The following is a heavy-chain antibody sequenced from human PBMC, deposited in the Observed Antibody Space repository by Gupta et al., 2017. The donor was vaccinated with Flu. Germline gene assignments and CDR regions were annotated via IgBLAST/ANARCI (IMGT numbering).Heavy chain of an antibody. CDR1: GFIFRNHA. CDR2: ITGSASRT. J-gene: IGHJ2*01. Sequence: ELQLLESGGALVQPGGSLRLSCTASGFIFRNHAMSWVRQTPGKGLEWVSSITGSASRTEEADSVKGRFTISRDNSKNVVLLQMNSLTAADTALYYCARDHSGSDNWYFDLWGRGTLVVVSS. V-gene: IGHV3-23*01. D-gene: IGHD1-26*01. CDR3: ARDHSGSDNWYFDL.